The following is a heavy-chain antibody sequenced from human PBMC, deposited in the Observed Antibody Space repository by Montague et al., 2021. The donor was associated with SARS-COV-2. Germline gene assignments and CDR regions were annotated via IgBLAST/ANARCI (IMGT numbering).Heavy chain of an antibody. CDR1: GGPFSGYY. CDR2: IHDGGRT. J-gene: IGHJ3*01. CDR3: ARGQVTSFAVLIMLSAAGAIDV. D-gene: IGHD3-3*01. V-gene: IGHV4-34*01. Sequence: SETLSLTCAVYGGPFSGYYWSWIRQTPGKGLAWIGEIHDGGRTNYNPSLKNRVSISVDTSKNQISLKLTSVTAADTATYYCARGQVTSFAVLIMLSAAGAIDVWGQGTTVTVS.